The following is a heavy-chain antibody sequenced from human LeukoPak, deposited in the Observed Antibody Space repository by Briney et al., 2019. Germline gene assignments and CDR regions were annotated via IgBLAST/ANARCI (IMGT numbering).Heavy chain of an antibody. D-gene: IGHD3-10*01. J-gene: IGHJ4*02. CDR1: GGSISSYY. V-gene: IGHV4-59*08. Sequence: PSETLSLTCTVSGGSISSYYWSWIRQPPGKGLEWIGYMYYSGSINYNPSLKSRVTILVDTSKNQFSLKLSSVTAADTAVYYCARHLGGSSGFRYFDYWGQGTLVTVSS. CDR3: ARHLGGSSGFRYFDY. CDR2: MYYSGSI.